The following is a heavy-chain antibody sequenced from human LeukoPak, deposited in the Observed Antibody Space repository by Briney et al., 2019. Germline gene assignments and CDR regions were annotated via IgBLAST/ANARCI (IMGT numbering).Heavy chain of an antibody. J-gene: IGHJ6*03. CDR2: ISSSSST. CDR3: ARSAPAAAGTGPMDV. V-gene: IGHV3-21*01. Sequence: GGSLRLSCAASGFTFSSYAMSWVRQAPGKGLEWVSAISSSSSTNYADSVKGRFTISRDNAKNSLYLQMNSLRAEDTTVYYCARSAPAAAGTGPMDVWGKGTTVTVSS. CDR1: GFTFSSYA. D-gene: IGHD6-13*01.